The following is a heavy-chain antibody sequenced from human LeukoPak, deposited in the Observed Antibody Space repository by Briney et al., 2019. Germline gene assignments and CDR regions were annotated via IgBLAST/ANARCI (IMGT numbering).Heavy chain of an antibody. CDR3: ARDISGSNAFDI. D-gene: IGHD3-22*01. CDR1: GGSISSYY. CDR2: IYYSGST. Sequence: SETLSLTCTVSGGSISSYYWSWIRQPPGKGLEWIGYIYYSGSTNYNPSLKSRATISVDTSKNQFSLKLSSVTAADTAVYYCARDISGSNAFDIWGQGTMVTVSS. V-gene: IGHV4-59*01. J-gene: IGHJ3*02.